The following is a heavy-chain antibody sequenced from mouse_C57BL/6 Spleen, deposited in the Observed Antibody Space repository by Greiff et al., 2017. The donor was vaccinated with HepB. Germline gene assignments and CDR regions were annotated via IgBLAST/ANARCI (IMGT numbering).Heavy chain of an antibody. V-gene: IGHV1-81*01. J-gene: IGHJ3*01. CDR2: IYPRSGNT. CDR3: ARWGDYDDWFAY. D-gene: IGHD2-4*01. CDR1: GYTFTSYG. Sequence: VKLVESGAELARPGASVKLSCKASGYTFTSYGISWVKQRTGQGLEWIGEIYPRSGNTYYNEKFKGKATLTADKSSSTAYMELRSLTSEDSAVYFCARWGDYDDWFAYWGQGTLVTVSA.